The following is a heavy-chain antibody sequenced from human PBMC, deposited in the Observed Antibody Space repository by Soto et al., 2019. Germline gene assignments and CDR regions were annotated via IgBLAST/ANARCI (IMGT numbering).Heavy chain of an antibody. CDR1: GFTFSSYG. CDR3: ARDEDERYQPRYGMDV. Sequence: SLRLSCAASGFTFSSYGMHWVRQAPGKGLEWVAVIWYDGSNKYYADSVKGRFTISRDNSKNTLYLQMNSLRAEDTAVYYCARDEDERYQPRYGMDVWGQGTTVTVSS. D-gene: IGHD2-2*01. V-gene: IGHV3-33*01. J-gene: IGHJ6*02. CDR2: IWYDGSNK.